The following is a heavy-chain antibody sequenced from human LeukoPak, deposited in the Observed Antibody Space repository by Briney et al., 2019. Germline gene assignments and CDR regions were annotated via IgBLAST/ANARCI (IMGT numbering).Heavy chain of an antibody. V-gene: IGHV3-21*01. CDR1: GFIFSSYC. CDR3: ARDRDDFWGGIDY. D-gene: IGHD3-3*01. Sequence: GRSLSLSCAVCGFIFSSYCMKWVSHAPGRGREWVSSISSSSRYMYYADSVKGRFTTSRDNAKNSLYLQMNSLRAEDTAVYYCARDRDDFWGGIDYWGQGTLVTVSS. CDR2: ISSSSRYM. J-gene: IGHJ4*01.